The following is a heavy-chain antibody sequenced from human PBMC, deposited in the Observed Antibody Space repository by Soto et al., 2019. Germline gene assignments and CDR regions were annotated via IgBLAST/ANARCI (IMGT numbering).Heavy chain of an antibody. D-gene: IGHD3-9*01. CDR3: ARESHDILTGPPWVWYFDL. J-gene: IGHJ2*01. CDR2: INDRGSI. CDR1: GGSFSGYY. Sequence: QVQLQQWGAGPLRPLETLSLTCGVSGGSFSGYYWAWIRQSPGKGLEWIGEINDRGSINYNPSLEARVSISVDTTKNHYSLNLRSVTAADTAVYYSARESHDILTGPPWVWYFDLWGRGTLVTVSS. V-gene: IGHV4-34*01.